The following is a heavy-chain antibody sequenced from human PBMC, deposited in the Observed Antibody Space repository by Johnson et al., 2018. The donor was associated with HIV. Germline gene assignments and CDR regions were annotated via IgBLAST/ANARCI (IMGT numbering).Heavy chain of an antibody. D-gene: IGHD1-26*01. CDR2: ISYDGSNK. CDR1: GFTFSSYA. CDR3: ARAEVPYYDAFDI. V-gene: IGHV3-30-3*01. J-gene: IGHJ3*02. Sequence: HVQLVESGGGVVQPGRSLRLSCAASGFTFSSYAMHWVRQAPGKGLEWVAVISYDGSNKYYADSVKGRFTISRDNSKNTLYLQMNSLRAEDTAVYYCARAEVPYYDAFDIWGQGTMVTVSS.